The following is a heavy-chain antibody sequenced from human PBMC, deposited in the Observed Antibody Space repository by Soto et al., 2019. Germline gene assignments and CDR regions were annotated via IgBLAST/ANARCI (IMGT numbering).Heavy chain of an antibody. CDR2: ISKSDYT. J-gene: IGHJ4*02. Sequence: PGGSLRLSCTVSGFAFNNYGINWVRQAPGKGLEWVSSISKSDYTYYSDSVKGRFAISRDNAKSSVSLQMNTLRVEDTAVYYCAREDSIIIPAVSDFWGQGTLATVSS. V-gene: IGHV3-21*01. CDR1: GFAFNNYG. CDR3: AREDSIIIPAVSDF. D-gene: IGHD2-2*01.